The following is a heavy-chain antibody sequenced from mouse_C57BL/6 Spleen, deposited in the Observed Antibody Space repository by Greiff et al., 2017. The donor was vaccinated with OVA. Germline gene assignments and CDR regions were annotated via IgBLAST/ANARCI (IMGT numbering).Heavy chain of an antibody. CDR1: GYTFTSYW. V-gene: IGHV1-69*01. D-gene: IGHD1-1*01. CDR3: ARNDGSSLRDAMDY. Sequence: VQLQQPGAELVMPGASVKLSCKASGYTFTSYWMHWVKQRPGQGLEWIGEIDPSDSYTNYNQKFKGKSTLTVDKSSSTAYRQLSSLTSEDSAVYYCARNDGSSLRDAMDYWGQGTSVTVSS. CDR2: IDPSDSYT. J-gene: IGHJ4*01.